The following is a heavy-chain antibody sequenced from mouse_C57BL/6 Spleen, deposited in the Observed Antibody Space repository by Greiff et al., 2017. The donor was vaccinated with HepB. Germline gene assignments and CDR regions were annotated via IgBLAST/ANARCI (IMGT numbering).Heavy chain of an antibody. CDR3: TRGRGMITTVVAHLDY. V-gene: IGHV1-5*01. CDR2: IYPGNSDT. CDR1: GYTFTSYW. Sequence: VQLQQSGTVLARPGASVKMSCKTSGYTFTSYWMHWVKQRPGQGLEWIGAIYPGNSDTSYNQKFKGKAKLTAVTSASTAYMELSSLTNEDSAVYYCTRGRGMITTVVAHLDYWGQGTTLTVSS. D-gene: IGHD1-1*01. J-gene: IGHJ2*01.